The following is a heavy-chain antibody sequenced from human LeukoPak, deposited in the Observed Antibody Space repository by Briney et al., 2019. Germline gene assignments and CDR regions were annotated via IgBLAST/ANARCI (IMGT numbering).Heavy chain of an antibody. V-gene: IGHV3-21*01. D-gene: IGHD3-22*01. CDR1: GFTFDDYA. J-gene: IGHJ4*02. CDR2: FGTRSTSV. CDR3: AREVSEGFDF. Sequence: GGSLRLSRAASGFTFDDYAMHWVRQAPGKGLEWVSSFGTRSTSVYHAGSVKGRFAISRDNAKNSLYLQMNSLRAEDTALYYCAREVSEGFDFWGQGTLVTVSS.